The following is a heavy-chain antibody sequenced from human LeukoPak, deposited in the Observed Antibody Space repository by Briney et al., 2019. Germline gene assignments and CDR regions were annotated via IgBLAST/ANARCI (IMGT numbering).Heavy chain of an antibody. J-gene: IGHJ4*02. V-gene: IGHV4-34*01. Sequence: SETLSLTCAVYGGSFSGYYWSWIRQPPGKGLEWIGEINHSGSTNYNPSLKSRVTISVDTSKNQFSLKLSSVTAADTAVYYCARAGGYSHHYFDYWGQGTLVTVSS. D-gene: IGHD5-18*01. CDR2: INHSGST. CDR1: GGSFSGYY. CDR3: ARAGGYSHHYFDY.